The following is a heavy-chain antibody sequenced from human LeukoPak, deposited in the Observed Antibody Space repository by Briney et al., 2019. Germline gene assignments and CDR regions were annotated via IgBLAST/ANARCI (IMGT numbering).Heavy chain of an antibody. Sequence: GEALKISCKGSGYSFTSYWIGRVRQMPGKGLEWMGIIYPGDSDTRYSPSFQGQVTISADKSISTAYLQWSSLKASDTAMYYCARGRFGYSSGWYASESDYWGQGTLVTVSS. V-gene: IGHV5-51*01. J-gene: IGHJ4*02. CDR2: IYPGDSDT. CDR1: GYSFTSYW. D-gene: IGHD6-19*01. CDR3: ARGRFGYSSGWYASESDY.